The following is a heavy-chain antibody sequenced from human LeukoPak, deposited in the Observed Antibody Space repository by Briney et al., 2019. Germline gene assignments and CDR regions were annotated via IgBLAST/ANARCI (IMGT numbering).Heavy chain of an antibody. Sequence: GGSLRLSCAASGFTFSSYAMSWVRQAPGKGLEWVSAISGSGGSTYYADSVKGRFTISRDNSKNTPYLQMNSLRAEDTAVYYCAKPLGLRLGELYFDYWGQGTLVTVSS. CDR2: ISGSGGST. CDR3: AKPLGLRLGELYFDY. J-gene: IGHJ4*02. V-gene: IGHV3-23*01. CDR1: GFTFSSYA. D-gene: IGHD3-16*01.